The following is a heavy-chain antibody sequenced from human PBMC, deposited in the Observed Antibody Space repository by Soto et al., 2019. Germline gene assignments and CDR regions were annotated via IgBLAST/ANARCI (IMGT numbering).Heavy chain of an antibody. CDR1: GFTFSSYA. CDR3: GKTRVAVRGLMGYYYGMDV. Sequence: HPGGSLRLSCSVSGFTFSSYAMHWVRQAPGKGLEYVSAIDSDGGSTYLADSVKGRFTISRDNFKNTLYLEMSSLRGEDTALYYCGKTRVAVRGLMGYYYGMDVWGQGTTVTVSS. J-gene: IGHJ6*02. CDR2: IDSDGGST. V-gene: IGHV3-64D*08. D-gene: IGHD3-10*01.